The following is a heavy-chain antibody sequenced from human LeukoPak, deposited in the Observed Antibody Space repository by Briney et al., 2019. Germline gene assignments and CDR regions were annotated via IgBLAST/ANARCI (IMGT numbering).Heavy chain of an antibody. CDR1: GGSISSHF. D-gene: IGHD2-15*01. CDR2: IYYSGTT. J-gene: IGHJ5*02. Sequence: SETLSLTCTVSGGSISSHFWTWIRQPPGKGLEWIGYIYYSGTTNYNPSLKSRVSISVDTSKNEFSLRLSSVTAADTAVYYCARDFLEGSRVSCLNWFDPWGQGTLVTVSS. CDR3: ARDFLEGSRVSCLNWFDP. V-gene: IGHV4-59*11.